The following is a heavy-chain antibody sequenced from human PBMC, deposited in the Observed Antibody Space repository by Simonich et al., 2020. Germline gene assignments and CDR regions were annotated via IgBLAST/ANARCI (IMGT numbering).Heavy chain of an antibody. J-gene: IGHJ4*02. V-gene: IGHV1-69*06. Sequence: QVQLVQSGAEVKKPGSSVKVSCKASGGTFSSYAISWVRQAPGQGLEWMGAIIPHLGKANDAKKFQGRVTITADKSTSTAYMELSSLRSEDTAVYYCARTNTMRELDTMVRGVDYFDYWGQGTLVTVSS. D-gene: IGHD3-10*01. CDR2: IIPHLGKA. CDR1: GGTFSSYA. CDR3: ARTNTMRELDTMVRGVDYFDY.